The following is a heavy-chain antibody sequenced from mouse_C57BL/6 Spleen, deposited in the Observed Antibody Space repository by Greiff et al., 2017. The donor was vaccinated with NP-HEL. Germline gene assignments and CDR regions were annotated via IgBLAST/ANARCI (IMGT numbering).Heavy chain of an antibody. J-gene: IGHJ1*03. D-gene: IGHD1-1*01. Sequence: EVKLVELGPGLVKPSQSLSLTCSVTGYSITSGYYWNWIRQFPGNKLEWMGYISYDGSNNYNPSLKNRISITRDTSKNQFFLKLNSVTTEDTATYYCARDYGSSYRWYFDVWGTGTTVTVSS. CDR1: GYSITSGYY. V-gene: IGHV3-6*01. CDR2: ISYDGSN. CDR3: ARDYGSSYRWYFDV.